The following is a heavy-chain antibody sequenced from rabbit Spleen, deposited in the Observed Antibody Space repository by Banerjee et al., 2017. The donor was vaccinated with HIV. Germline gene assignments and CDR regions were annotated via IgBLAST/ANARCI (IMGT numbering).Heavy chain of an antibody. V-gene: IGHV1S45*01. CDR3: ARDLASVIGWNFNL. J-gene: IGHJ4*01. CDR1: GFSFSDRDV. CDR2: INTYTAKP. D-gene: IGHD1-1*01. Sequence: QEQLEESGGGLVKPEGSLTLTCKASGFSFSDRDVMCWVRQAPGKGLQWIACINTYTAKPVYATWAKGRFTISRTSSTTVTLQMTSLTAADTATYFCARDLASVIGWNFNLWGPGTLVTVS.